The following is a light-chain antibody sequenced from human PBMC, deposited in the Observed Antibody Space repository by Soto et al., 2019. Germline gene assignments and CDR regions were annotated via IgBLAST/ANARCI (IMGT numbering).Light chain of an antibody. CDR3: QPPFGSPLT. Sequence: LGGSPVNLTLSPGGRASLSCRASRSVSSSYLAWYQQKPGQAPRLIIYEASNRATVIPARFSGSGSGGLLTLHFCSLAPPDFAVYYYQPPFGSPLTFGGGTKVDIK. CDR2: EAS. CDR1: RSVSSSY. V-gene: IGKV3D-20*02. J-gene: IGKJ4*01.